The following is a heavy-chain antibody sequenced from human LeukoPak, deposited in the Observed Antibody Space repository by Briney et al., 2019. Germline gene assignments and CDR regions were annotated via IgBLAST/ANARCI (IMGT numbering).Heavy chain of an antibody. J-gene: IGHJ4*02. CDR1: GGSVSSSSYY. CDR3: ASGYTSTWYLVLAY. V-gene: IGHV4-39*07. D-gene: IGHD6-13*01. Sequence: SETLSLTCTVSGGSVSSSSYYWGWIRQPPGEGLEWIGSIYYSGSTYYNPSLKSRVTVSVDTSKNQLSLKVNSVTAADTAVYYCASGYTSTWYLVLAYWGQGTLVTVSS. CDR2: IYYSGST.